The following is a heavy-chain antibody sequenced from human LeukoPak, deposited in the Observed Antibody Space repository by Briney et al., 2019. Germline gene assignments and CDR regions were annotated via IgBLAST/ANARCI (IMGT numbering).Heavy chain of an antibody. J-gene: IGHJ4*02. Sequence: PGGSLRLSCAPSGFTFSSYSMNWVRQAPGKGLEWVSYISSSRSYIYYADSVKGRFTISRDNSKNTLYLQMNSLRAEDTAVYYCARVSGYSGYVDYWGQGTLVTVSS. D-gene: IGHD5-12*01. CDR3: ARVSGYSGYVDY. CDR1: GFTFSSYS. CDR2: ISSSRSYI. V-gene: IGHV3-21*04.